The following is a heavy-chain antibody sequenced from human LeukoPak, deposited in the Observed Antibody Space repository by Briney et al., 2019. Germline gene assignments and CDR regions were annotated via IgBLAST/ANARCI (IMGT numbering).Heavy chain of an antibody. Sequence: GRSLRLSCAASGFTFSNYGMHWVRQAPGKGLEWVALIWFDGNNKYYADSVKGRFTISRDISKNTLYLQMNSLRAEDTAVYYCARDYNTATLDYWGQGTLVTVSS. D-gene: IGHD5-18*01. CDR3: ARDYNTATLDY. V-gene: IGHV3-33*01. J-gene: IGHJ4*02. CDR2: IWFDGNNK. CDR1: GFTFSNYG.